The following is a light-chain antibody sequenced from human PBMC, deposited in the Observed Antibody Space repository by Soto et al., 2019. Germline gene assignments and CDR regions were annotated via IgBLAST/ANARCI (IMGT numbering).Light chain of an antibody. CDR1: ESVSSTS. J-gene: IGKJ4*01. CDR2: DVS. V-gene: IGKV3D-7*01. Sequence: EIVLTQSPATLSLSPGERATLSCRASESVSSTSLTWLQHRPGQAPRLLIYDVSTRAPGIPARFSGSGSGTDFTLTISSLQSEHVAVYYCQQYNSWPLTFGGGTKVEIK. CDR3: QQYNSWPLT.